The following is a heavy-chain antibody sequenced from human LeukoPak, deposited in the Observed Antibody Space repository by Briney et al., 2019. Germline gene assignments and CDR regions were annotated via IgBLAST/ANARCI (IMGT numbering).Heavy chain of an antibody. Sequence: GGSLRLSCAASGFTFSSYWMSWVRQAPGKGLAWVANIKQDGSEKYFVDSVKGRFTISRDNAKNSLYLQMSSLRAEDTAVYYCARGGSRHPSPEDYWGRGTLVTVSS. D-gene: IGHD3-10*01. CDR2: IKQDGSEK. CDR1: GFTFSSYW. V-gene: IGHV3-7*03. CDR3: ARGGSRHPSPEDY. J-gene: IGHJ4*02.